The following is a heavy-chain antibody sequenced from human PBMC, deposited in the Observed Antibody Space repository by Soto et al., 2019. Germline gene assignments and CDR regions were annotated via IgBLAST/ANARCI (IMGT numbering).Heavy chain of an antibody. CDR2: ISGSGGST. D-gene: IGHD3-22*01. J-gene: IGHJ4*02. CDR1: GFTFSSYA. V-gene: IGHV3-23*01. CDR3: AKTPRAYSYDSSAFFDY. Sequence: PGGSLRLSCAASGFTFSSYAMSWVRQAPGKGLEWVSAISGSGGSTYYADSVKGRFTISRDNSKNTLYLQMNSLRAEDTAVYYCAKTPRAYSYDSSAFFDYWGQGTLVTVSS.